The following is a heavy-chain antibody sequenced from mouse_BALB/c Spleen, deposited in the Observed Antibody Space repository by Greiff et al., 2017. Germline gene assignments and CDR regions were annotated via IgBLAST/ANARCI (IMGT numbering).Heavy chain of an antibody. D-gene: IGHD2-1*01. CDR1: GFSLTSYG. J-gene: IGHJ3*01. CDR2: IWSGGST. V-gene: IGHV2-4-1*01. CDR3: ARMGGNYPFAY. Sequence: VKLQESGPGLVQPSQSLSITCTVSGFSLTSYGVHWVRQSPGKGLEWLGVIWSGGSTDYNAAFISRLSISKDNSKSQVFLKMNSLQADDTAIYYCARMGGNYPFAYWGQGTLVTVSA.